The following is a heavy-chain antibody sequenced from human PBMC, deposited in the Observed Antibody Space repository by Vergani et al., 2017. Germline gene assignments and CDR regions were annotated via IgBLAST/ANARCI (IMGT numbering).Heavy chain of an antibody. CDR1: GFTFTSSA. CDR2: IVVGSGNT. D-gene: IGHD5-24*01. Sequence: QMQLVQSGPEVKKPGTSVTVSCKASGFTFTSSAVQWVRQARGQRLEWIGWIVVGSGNTNYAQKFQERVTITRDMSTSTAYMELSSLRSEDTAVYYCAADGWEMATNPFDYWGQGTLVTVSS. V-gene: IGHV1-58*01. J-gene: IGHJ4*02. CDR3: AADGWEMATNPFDY.